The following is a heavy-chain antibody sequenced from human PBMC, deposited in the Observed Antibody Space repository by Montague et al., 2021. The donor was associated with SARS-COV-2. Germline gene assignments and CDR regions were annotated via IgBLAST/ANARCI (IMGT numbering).Heavy chain of an antibody. V-gene: IGHV4-59*13. J-gene: IGHJ4*02. Sequence: SETLSLTCTVTGGSISSCNWSWIRHPPGKGLDLIWYMYYSWSTNYNPSPKSRVTLSVDTSKNQISLNLSSVTAADTAVYYCARDFDYWGQGTMVTVSS. CDR2: MYYSWST. CDR1: GGSISSCN. CDR3: ARDFDY.